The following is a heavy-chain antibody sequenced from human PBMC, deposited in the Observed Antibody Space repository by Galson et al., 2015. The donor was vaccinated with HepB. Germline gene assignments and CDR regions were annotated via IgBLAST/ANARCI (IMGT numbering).Heavy chain of an antibody. CDR2: SSAYNGQT. CDR1: GYSFSSYG. CDR3: ARAAGDDSPPEDY. J-gene: IGHJ4*02. Sequence: SVKVSCKASGYSFSSYGISWVRQAPGQGLEWMGWSSAYNGQTLYAQKFQGRATLTTDTSTTTAYMELRALRFDDTAIYYCARAAGDDSPPEDYWGQGTLVTVSS. D-gene: IGHD1-1*01. V-gene: IGHV1-18*01.